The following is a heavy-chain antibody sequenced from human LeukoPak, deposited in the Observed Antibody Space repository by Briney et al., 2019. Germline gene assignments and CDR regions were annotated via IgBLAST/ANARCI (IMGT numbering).Heavy chain of an antibody. Sequence: GGSLRLSCAASGFTFSSSAMSWVRQAPGKGLEWVSSITGSGRGDSTNYADSVKGRFTVSRDNSKSTLYLQMNSLRAEDTAIYYCAKSGSGYYIWGQGTLVTVSS. V-gene: IGHV3-23*01. D-gene: IGHD3-3*01. CDR1: GFTFSSSA. CDR2: ITGSGRGDST. CDR3: AKSGSGYYI. J-gene: IGHJ4*02.